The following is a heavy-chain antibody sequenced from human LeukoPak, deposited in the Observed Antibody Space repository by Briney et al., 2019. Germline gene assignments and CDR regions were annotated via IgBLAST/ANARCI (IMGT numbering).Heavy chain of an antibody. V-gene: IGHV4-59*11. D-gene: IGHD7-27*01. CDR2: IYYSGST. CDR1: GGSISSHY. Sequence: SETLSLTCTVSGGSISSHYWSWIRQPPGKGLEWIGYIYYSGSTNYNPSLKSRVTISVDTSKNQFSLKLTSVTAADTAVYYCGSLWGDVGIDWGPFDYWGQGTLVTVSS. J-gene: IGHJ4*02. CDR3: GSLWGDVGIDWGPFDY.